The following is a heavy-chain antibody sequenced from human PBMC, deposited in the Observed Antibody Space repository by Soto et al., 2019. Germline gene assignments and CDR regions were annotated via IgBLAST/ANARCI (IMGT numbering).Heavy chain of an antibody. CDR1: GFTFNIYA. V-gene: IGHV3-23*01. CDR3: AKDRYLDHDSRGYLFDN. J-gene: IGHJ4*02. CDR2: ISRYGDIT. D-gene: IGHD3-22*01. Sequence: EVQLLESGGDLIQPGGSLRLSCAASGFTFNIYAMTWVRQAPAKGLEWVSAISRYGDITYYADSVECRFSISRDNSKNTLYLQMHSLRAGDTAVYYCAKDRYLDHDSRGYLFDNWGQGTLVTVSS.